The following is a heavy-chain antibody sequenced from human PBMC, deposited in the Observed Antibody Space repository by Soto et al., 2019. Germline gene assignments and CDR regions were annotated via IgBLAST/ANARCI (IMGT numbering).Heavy chain of an antibody. D-gene: IGHD6-13*01. CDR3: ARANSVGTGPRTTPYFDY. J-gene: IGHJ4*02. V-gene: IGHV4-59*01. Sequence: SETLSLTCTVSGGSISTYYWSWIRQPPGKGLEWLGYIYYTGNTNYNPSLKSRVTISVDTSKNQFSLRLTSVTAADTAVYYCARANSVGTGPRTTPYFDYWGQGTLVTVSS. CDR2: IYYTGNT. CDR1: GGSISTYY.